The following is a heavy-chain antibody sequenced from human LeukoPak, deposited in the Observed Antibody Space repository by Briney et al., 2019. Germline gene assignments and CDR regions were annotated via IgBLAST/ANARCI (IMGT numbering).Heavy chain of an antibody. D-gene: IGHD6-19*01. CDR3: AKVGYSSLHDY. V-gene: IGHV3-30*18. Sequence: GRSLRLSCAASGFTFSSYGMHWVRQAPGKGLEWVAVISYDGSNKYYADSVKGRFTISRDNSKNMLYLQMNSLRAEDTAVYYCAKVGYSSLHDYWGQGTLVTVSS. CDR2: ISYDGSNK. J-gene: IGHJ4*02. CDR1: GFTFSSYG.